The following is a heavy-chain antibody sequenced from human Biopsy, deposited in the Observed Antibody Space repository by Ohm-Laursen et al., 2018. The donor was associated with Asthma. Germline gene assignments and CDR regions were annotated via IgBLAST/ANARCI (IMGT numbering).Heavy chain of an antibody. Sequence: ASVTVSCQAAGYTLNSDAINWVRQAPGQRLEWMGWISVCNGNTKDAQKFQRGVTMTRDTSASTDYMELSRLRSEDTAVYYCERTYNEFLTEQVNDAFAIWGQGTMVTVSS. V-gene: IGHV1-3*01. CDR1: GYTLNSDA. CDR2: ISVCNGNT. D-gene: IGHD3-9*01. CDR3: ERTYNEFLTEQVNDAFAI. J-gene: IGHJ3*02.